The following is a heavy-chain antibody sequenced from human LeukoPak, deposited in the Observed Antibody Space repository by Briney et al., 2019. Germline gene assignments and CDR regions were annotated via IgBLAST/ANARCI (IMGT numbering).Heavy chain of an antibody. CDR3: AKKEAMIRGVPYYYDF. CDR1: GFTFGSYV. Sequence: GGSLRLSCSVSGFTFGSYVMTWVRQAPGQGLEWVSAISGIGDDTYYADSVKGRFAISRHNSKHTLDLQMNSLRAEDTVVYYCAKKEAMIRGVPYYYDFWGQGTLVTVSS. V-gene: IGHV3-23*01. CDR2: ISGIGDDT. J-gene: IGHJ4*02. D-gene: IGHD3-10*01.